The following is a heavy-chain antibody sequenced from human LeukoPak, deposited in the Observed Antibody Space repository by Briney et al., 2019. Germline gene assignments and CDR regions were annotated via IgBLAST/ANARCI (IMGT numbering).Heavy chain of an antibody. D-gene: IGHD3-16*02. J-gene: IGHJ4*02. CDR2: ISGSGGST. CDR3: AKSGIMITFGGVIVLPYFDY. CDR1: GFTFSSYA. Sequence: PGGSLRLSCAASGFTFSSYAMSWVRQAPGKGLEWVSVISGSGGSTYYADSVKGRFTISRDNSKNTLYLQMTSLRAEDTAVYYCAKSGIMITFGGVIVLPYFDYWGQGTLVTVSS. V-gene: IGHV3-23*01.